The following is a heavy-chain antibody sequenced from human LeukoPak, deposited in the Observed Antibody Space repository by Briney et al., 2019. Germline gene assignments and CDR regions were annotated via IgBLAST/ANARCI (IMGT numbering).Heavy chain of an antibody. CDR1: GGSLSSGDYY. V-gene: IGHV4-30-4*01. Sequence: SQTLSLTCTVSGGSLSSGDYYWSWVRQPPGTGLEWIGYIYYSGSTYYNPSLKSRVTISIDTSKHQFSLKLSSVTAADTAVYYCAAADAAEYFQHWGQGTLVTVSS. CDR2: IYYSGST. J-gene: IGHJ1*01. D-gene: IGHD2-15*01. CDR3: AAADAAEYFQH.